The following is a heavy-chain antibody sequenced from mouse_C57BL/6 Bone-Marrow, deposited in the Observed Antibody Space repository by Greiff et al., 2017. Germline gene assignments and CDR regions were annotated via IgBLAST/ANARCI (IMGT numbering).Heavy chain of an antibody. CDR2: IDPSDSYT. J-gene: IGHJ1*03. D-gene: IGHD1-1*01. Sequence: QVQLQQPGAELVKPGASVKLSCKASGYTFTSYWMQWVKQRPGQGLEWIGEIDPSDSYTNYNQKFKGKATLTVDTSSSTAYMQLSSLTSEDSAVYYCARRGGNRGRFYWYFDVWGTGTTVTVSS. CDR3: ARRGGNRGRFYWYFDV. CDR1: GYTFTSYW. V-gene: IGHV1-50*01.